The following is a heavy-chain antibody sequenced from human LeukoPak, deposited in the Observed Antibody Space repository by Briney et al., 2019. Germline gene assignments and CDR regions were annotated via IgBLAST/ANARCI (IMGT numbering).Heavy chain of an antibody. CDR1: GFTFSSYS. CDR3: AREGVLNWFDP. CDR2: ISSSSSYI. J-gene: IGHJ5*02. Sequence: GGSLRLSCAASGFTFSSYSMNWVRQAPGKGLEWVSSISSSSSYIYYADSVKGRFTISRDNAKNSLYLQMNSLRAEDTAVYYCAREGVLNWFDPWGQGTLVTVSS. D-gene: IGHD1-1*01. V-gene: IGHV3-21*01.